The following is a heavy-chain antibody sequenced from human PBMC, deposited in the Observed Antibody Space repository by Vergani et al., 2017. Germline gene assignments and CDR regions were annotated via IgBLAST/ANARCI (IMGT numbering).Heavy chain of an antibody. D-gene: IGHD1-26*01. CDR2: IYYSGST. J-gene: IGHJ4*02. Sequence: QVQLQESGPGLVKPSETLSLTCTVSGGSISSYYWSWIRQPPGKGLEWIGYIYYSGSTNYNPSLKSRVTISVDTSKNQFSLKLSSVTAADTAVYYCARVQGGWEAGFDYWGQGTLVTVSS. CDR3: ARVQGGWEAGFDY. CDR1: GGSISSYY. V-gene: IGHV4-59*01.